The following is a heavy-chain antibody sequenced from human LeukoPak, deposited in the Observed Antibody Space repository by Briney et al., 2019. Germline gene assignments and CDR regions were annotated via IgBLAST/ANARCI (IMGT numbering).Heavy chain of an antibody. D-gene: IGHD2-15*01. V-gene: IGHV3-7*01. CDR1: GFTFSNSW. Sequence: GGSLRLSCALSGFTSGFTFSNSWMSWVRQAPGRGLEWLANIKQDGSDKYYVDSVKGRFTISRDNAKNLLYLQMNNLRAEDSAVYYCARLRTCGGSCYHFDYWGQGILVTVST. CDR2: IKQDGSDK. J-gene: IGHJ4*02. CDR3: ARLRTCGGSCYHFDY.